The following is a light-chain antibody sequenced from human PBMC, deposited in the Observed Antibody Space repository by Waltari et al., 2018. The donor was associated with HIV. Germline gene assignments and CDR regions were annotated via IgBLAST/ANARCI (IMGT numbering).Light chain of an antibody. CDR3: QQYNEWLALT. Sequence: ILLTQSPATVSVSPGERATLSCTASQSIFSNLAWYQHRPGQAPRLLIYDASTRGAGVTDRFSGTASGTEFTLTISNLQSEDVGLYYCQQYNEWLALTFGGGTRVEV. V-gene: IGKV3-15*01. CDR1: QSIFSN. J-gene: IGKJ4*01. CDR2: DAS.